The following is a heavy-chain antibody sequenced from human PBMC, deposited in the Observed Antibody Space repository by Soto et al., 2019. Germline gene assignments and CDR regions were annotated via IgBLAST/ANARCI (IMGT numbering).Heavy chain of an antibody. D-gene: IGHD3-3*01. Sequence: QITLKESGPTLVKPTQTLTLTCAFSGFSLTTVGVGVGWIRQPPGKALEWLALIYWDDDKRYSPSLKTRLSITKDTSKNQVVLMMTNMDPVDTGTYYCARRRAFIGVVYGMDVWGQGTTVTVSS. J-gene: IGHJ6*02. V-gene: IGHV2-5*02. CDR3: ARRRAFIGVVYGMDV. CDR2: IYWDDDK. CDR1: GFSLTTVGVG.